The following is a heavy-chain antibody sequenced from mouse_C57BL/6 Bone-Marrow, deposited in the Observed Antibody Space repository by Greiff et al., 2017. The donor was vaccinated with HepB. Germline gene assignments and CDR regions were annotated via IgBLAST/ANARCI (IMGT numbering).Heavy chain of an antibody. CDR2: IDPETGGT. J-gene: IGHJ3*01. CDR1: GYTFTDYE. Sequence: VQLQQSGAELVRPGASVTLSCKASGYTFTDYEMHWVKQTPVHGLEWIGAIDPETGGTAYNQKFKGKAILTADKSSSTAYMELRSLTSEDSAVYYCTKSYGNSFAYWGQGTLVTVSA. D-gene: IGHD2-1*01. CDR3: TKSYGNSFAY. V-gene: IGHV1-15*01.